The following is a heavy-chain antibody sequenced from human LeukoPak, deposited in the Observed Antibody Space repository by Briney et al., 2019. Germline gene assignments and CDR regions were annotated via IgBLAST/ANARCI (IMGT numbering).Heavy chain of an antibody. CDR2: IKQDGSEK. Sequence: HPGGSLRLSCAASGFTFSSHGMNWVRQAPGRGLEWVANIKQDGSEKYYVDSVKGRFTISRDNAKNSLYLQMNSLRAEDTAVYYCARVYSYGYVSAFDIWGQGTMVTVSS. CDR3: ARVYSYGYVSAFDI. V-gene: IGHV3-7*01. D-gene: IGHD5-18*01. CDR1: GFTFSSHG. J-gene: IGHJ3*02.